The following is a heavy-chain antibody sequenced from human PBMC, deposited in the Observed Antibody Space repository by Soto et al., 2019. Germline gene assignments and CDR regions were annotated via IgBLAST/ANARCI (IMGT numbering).Heavy chain of an antibody. V-gene: IGHV3-48*03. CDR2: ISSSGSTI. CDR1: GFAFSSYE. Sequence: GGSLRLSCAASGFAFSSYEMNWVRRAPGKGLEWVSYISSSGSTIYYADSVKGRFTISRDNAKNTLYLQMNSLRAEDTAVYYCARGWKWLAYGMDLWGQGTTVTVSS. D-gene: IGHD6-19*01. J-gene: IGHJ6*02. CDR3: ARGWKWLAYGMDL.